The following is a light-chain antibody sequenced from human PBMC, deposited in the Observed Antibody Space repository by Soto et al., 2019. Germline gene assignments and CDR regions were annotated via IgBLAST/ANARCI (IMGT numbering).Light chain of an antibody. Sequence: DIVMTQSPLSLPVTPGEPASISCRSSQSLLNSNGFNYLDWYLQKPGQSPQLLIYLGSYRASGVPDRFSGSVSGTDFTLTISRVEAEDVGFYYCMQTLQNPFTFGPGTKTDI. CDR2: LGS. CDR3: MQTLQNPFT. V-gene: IGKV2-28*01. CDR1: QSLLNSNGFNY. J-gene: IGKJ3*01.